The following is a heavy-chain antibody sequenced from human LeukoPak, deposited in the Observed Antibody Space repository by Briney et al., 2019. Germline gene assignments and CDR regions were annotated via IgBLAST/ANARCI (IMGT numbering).Heavy chain of an antibody. CDR2: IYTSGST. CDR1: GGSISSYY. D-gene: IGHD1-26*01. V-gene: IGHV4-4*07. J-gene: IGHJ4*02. CDR3: ASTLSGSYYGGFDY. Sequence: KSSETLSLTCTVSGGSISSYYWSWIRQPAGKGLEWIGRIYTSGSTNYNPSLKSRVTMSVDTSKNQFSLKLSSVTAADTAVYYCASTLSGSYYGGFDYWGQGTLVTVSS.